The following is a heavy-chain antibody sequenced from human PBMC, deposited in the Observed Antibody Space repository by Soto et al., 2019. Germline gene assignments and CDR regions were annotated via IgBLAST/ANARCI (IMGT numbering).Heavy chain of an antibody. CDR1: GFTFSTYG. Sequence: EVQLLESGGALVQGGGSLRLSCVASGFTFSTYGMNWVRQVPGKGLQWVAGISYSGGSTYYADSVKGRFTISRDNSKNTVYLQMNSLRAEDTAVYYCASRYLEYCGGTGCYDFDWWGQGALVTVSS. J-gene: IGHJ4*02. V-gene: IGHV3-23*01. CDR3: ASRYLEYCGGTGCYDFDW. D-gene: IGHD2-2*01. CDR2: ISYSGGST.